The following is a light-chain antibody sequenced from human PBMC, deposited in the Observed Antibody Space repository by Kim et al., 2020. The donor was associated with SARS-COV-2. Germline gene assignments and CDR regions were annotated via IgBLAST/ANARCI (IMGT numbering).Light chain of an antibody. V-gene: IGKV1-27*01. CDR2: DAS. CDR1: QVSSHY. Sequence: AAVGDGVTIACRADQVSSHYLAWYQRKPGRPPTLLIYDASGLQAGVPSRFSGSRSGTDFTLTISSLQPEDVGTYYCQQYDSVPWTFGQGTKVDIK. CDR3: QQYDSVPWT. J-gene: IGKJ1*01.